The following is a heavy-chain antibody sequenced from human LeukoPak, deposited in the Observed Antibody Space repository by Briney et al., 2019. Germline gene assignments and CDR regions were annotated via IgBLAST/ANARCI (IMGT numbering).Heavy chain of an antibody. CDR3: ARDQYYGSSGYYTWGGFDI. CDR1: GFTFSSYG. J-gene: IGHJ3*02. D-gene: IGHD3-22*01. V-gene: IGHV3-21*01. CDR2: ISSSSSYI. Sequence: GGSLRLSCAASGFTFSSYGMNWVRQAPGKGLEWVSSISSSSSYIYSADSVKGRFTISRDNAKNSLYLQINSLRAEDTAVYFCARDQYYGSSGYYTWGGFDIWGQGTMVTVSS.